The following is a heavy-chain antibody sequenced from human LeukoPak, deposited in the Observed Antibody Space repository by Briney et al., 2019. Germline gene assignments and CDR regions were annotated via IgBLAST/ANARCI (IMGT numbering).Heavy chain of an antibody. V-gene: IGHV3-7*01. CDR1: GFTFSSYW. Sequence: GGSLRLSCAASGFTFSSYWTSWVRQAPGKGLEWVANIKQDGSEKYYVDSVKGRFTISRDNAKNSLYLQMNSLRAEDTAVYYCARVSMLLEQLDPRYYYYGMDVWGQGTTVTVSS. J-gene: IGHJ6*02. D-gene: IGHD6-6*01. CDR2: IKQDGSEK. CDR3: ARVSMLLEQLDPRYYYYGMDV.